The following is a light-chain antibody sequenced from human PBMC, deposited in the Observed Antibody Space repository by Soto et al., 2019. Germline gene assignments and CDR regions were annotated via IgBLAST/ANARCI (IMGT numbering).Light chain of an antibody. Sequence: QSALTQPASVSGSPGQSIAISCTGTSSDVGGYNYVSWYQQHPGKAPKLLIYDVSNRHSGVSNRFSGSKSGNTASLTISGLQTEDEADYYCSSYTSSSTQYVFGTGTKLTVL. J-gene: IGLJ1*01. CDR2: DVS. CDR1: SSDVGGYNY. V-gene: IGLV2-14*01. CDR3: SSYTSSSTQYV.